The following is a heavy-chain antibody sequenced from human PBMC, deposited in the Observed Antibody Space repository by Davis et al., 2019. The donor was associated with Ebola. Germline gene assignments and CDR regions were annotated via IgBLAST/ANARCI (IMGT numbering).Heavy chain of an antibody. Sequence: GESLKISCAASGFTFSSYEMNWVRQAPGKGLEWVSYISSSGSTIYYADSVKGRFTISRDNAKNSLYLQMNSLRDEDTAVYYCARGRYSSSSVYFDYWGQGTLVTVSS. D-gene: IGHD6-6*01. V-gene: IGHV3-48*03. CDR2: ISSSGSTI. CDR3: ARGRYSSSSVYFDY. CDR1: GFTFSSYE. J-gene: IGHJ4*02.